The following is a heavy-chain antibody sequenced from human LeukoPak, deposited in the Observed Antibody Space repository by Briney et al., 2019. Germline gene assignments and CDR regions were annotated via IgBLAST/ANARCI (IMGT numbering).Heavy chain of an antibody. CDR1: GGSISSNSYY. J-gene: IGHJ3*02. V-gene: IGHV4-39*07. Sequence: SETLSLTCAVSGGSISSNSYYWGWIRQPPGKGLEWIGSIYYSGSTNFNPSLKSRLSISVDTSKNQFSLKLSSVTAADTAVYYCARDRQGSLAAFDIWGQGTVVTVSS. CDR2: IYYSGST. CDR3: ARDRQGSLAAFDI. D-gene: IGHD3-10*01.